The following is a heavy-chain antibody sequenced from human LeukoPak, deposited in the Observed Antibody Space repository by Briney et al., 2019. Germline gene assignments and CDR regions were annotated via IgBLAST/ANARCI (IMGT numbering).Heavy chain of an antibody. CDR2: ISGSGGST. CDR1: GFTFSSYA. CDR3: ARDQEENYDFWSGYYTTGYYGMDV. D-gene: IGHD3-3*01. Sequence: GGSLRLSCAASGFTFSSYAMSWVRQAPGKGLEWVSAISGSGGSTYYADSVKGRFTISRDNSKNTLYLQMNSLRAEDTAVYYCARDQEENYDFWSGYYTTGYYGMDVWGQGTTVTVSS. V-gene: IGHV3-23*01. J-gene: IGHJ6*02.